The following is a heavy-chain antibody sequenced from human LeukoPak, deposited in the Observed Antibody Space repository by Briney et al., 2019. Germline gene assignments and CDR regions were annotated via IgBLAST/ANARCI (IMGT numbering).Heavy chain of an antibody. Sequence: GRSLRLSCEASGFTFSSYGMQWVRQAPGMGPEWVSVISHDGTVTPYADSVKGRFTISRDSSTNTLYLQMDSLRTEDTAVYYCAKEGSQYASSWFDYWGQGTLVTVSS. D-gene: IGHD6-13*01. J-gene: IGHJ4*02. CDR3: AKEGSQYASSWFDY. V-gene: IGHV3-30*18. CDR2: ISHDGTVT. CDR1: GFTFSSYG.